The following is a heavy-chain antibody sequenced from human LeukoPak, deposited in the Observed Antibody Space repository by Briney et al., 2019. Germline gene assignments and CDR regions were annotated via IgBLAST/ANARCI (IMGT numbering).Heavy chain of an antibody. J-gene: IGHJ5*02. CDR3: ARARDMSTTFNWFDP. D-gene: IGHD5-24*01. V-gene: IGHV4-34*01. CDR2: INHSGST. Sequence: SETLSLTCAVYGGSFRGYYWGWIRQPPGKGLEWVGEINHSGSTNYNPSLKSGVTISVETSKNQFSLELSSVTAADTAVYYCARARDMSTTFNWFDPWGQGTLVTVSS. CDR1: GGSFRGYY.